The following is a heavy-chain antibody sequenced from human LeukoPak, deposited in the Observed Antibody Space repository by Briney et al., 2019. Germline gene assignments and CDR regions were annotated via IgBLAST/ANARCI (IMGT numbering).Heavy chain of an antibody. CDR3: ARVRSGYYFDY. J-gene: IGHJ4*02. D-gene: IGHD3-16*01. Sequence: TGRSLRLSCAASGFTFSSYAMHWVRQAPGKGLEWVAVISYDGSNKYYADSVKGRFTISRDNSKNTLYLQMNSLRAEDTAVYYCARVRSGYYFDYWGQETLVTVSS. CDR1: GFTFSSYA. CDR2: ISYDGSNK. V-gene: IGHV3-30-3*01.